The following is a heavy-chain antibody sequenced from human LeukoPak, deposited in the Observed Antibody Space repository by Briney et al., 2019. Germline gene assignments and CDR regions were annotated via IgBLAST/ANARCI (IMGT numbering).Heavy chain of an antibody. J-gene: IGHJ3*02. Sequence: PGGSLRLSCAASGFTVSSNYMSWVRQPPGKGLEWIGSIYYSGSTYYNPSLKSRVTISVDTSKNQFSLKLSSVTAADTAVYYCARDPGTEGSSYDAFDIWGQGTTVTVSS. V-gene: IGHV4-39*07. CDR1: GFTVSSNY. CDR2: IYYSGST. CDR3: ARDPGTEGSSYDAFDI. D-gene: IGHD1-26*01.